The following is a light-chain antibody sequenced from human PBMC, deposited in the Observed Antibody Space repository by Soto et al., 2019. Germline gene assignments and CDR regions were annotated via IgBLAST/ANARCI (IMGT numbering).Light chain of an antibody. CDR2: GAS. CDR1: QSVSSN. J-gene: IGKJ1*01. Sequence: ILMAQSPATLYVSPGERATLSCRASQSVSSNLAWYQQKPGQAPTLLIYGASTRATGIPARFSGSGSGTEFTLTISSLQSEDFAVYYCQQYNNWTFGQGTKVAIK. V-gene: IGKV3-15*01. CDR3: QQYNNWT.